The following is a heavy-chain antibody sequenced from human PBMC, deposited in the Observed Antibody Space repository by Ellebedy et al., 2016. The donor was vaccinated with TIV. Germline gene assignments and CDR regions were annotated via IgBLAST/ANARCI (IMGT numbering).Heavy chain of an antibody. Sequence: SLKISCAASGFTFDDYAMHWVRQAPGKGLEWVSGISWNSGSIGYADSVKGRFTISRDNAKNSLYLQMNSLRAEDTALYYCAPATFGAAAGTYGYWGQGTLVTVSS. V-gene: IGHV3-9*01. CDR2: ISWNSGSI. CDR1: GFTFDDYA. CDR3: APATFGAAAGTYGY. D-gene: IGHD6-13*01. J-gene: IGHJ4*02.